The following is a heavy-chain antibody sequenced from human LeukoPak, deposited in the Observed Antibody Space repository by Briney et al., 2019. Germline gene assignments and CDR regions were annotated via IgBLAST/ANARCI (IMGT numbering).Heavy chain of an antibody. D-gene: IGHD6-13*01. CDR2: ISSSADTM. Sequence: GGSLRLSCAASGFTFRDYYMSWIRQAPGKGLEWISYISSSADTMYYADSVKGRFTVSRDNAKNSLYLQMNTLRAEDTAVYYCARDIEAAGLFLDYWGQGTLVTVSS. CDR3: ARDIEAAGLFLDY. V-gene: IGHV3-11*04. CDR1: GFTFRDYY. J-gene: IGHJ4*02.